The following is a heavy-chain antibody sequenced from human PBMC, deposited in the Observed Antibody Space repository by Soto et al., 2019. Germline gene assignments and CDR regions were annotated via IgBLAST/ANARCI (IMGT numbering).Heavy chain of an antibody. CDR2: INHSGST. D-gene: IGHD2-8*02. CDR3: ARDKITGLFDY. Sequence: QVPLQQWGAGLLKPSETLSLTCAVYGGSFSGYYWTWIRQPPGTGLEWIGEINHSGSTNYNPSLKSRVTISVDTSTNQFSLQLTSVTAADTAVYYCARDKITGLFDYWGQGTLVTVSS. J-gene: IGHJ4*02. CDR1: GGSFSGYY. V-gene: IGHV4-34*01.